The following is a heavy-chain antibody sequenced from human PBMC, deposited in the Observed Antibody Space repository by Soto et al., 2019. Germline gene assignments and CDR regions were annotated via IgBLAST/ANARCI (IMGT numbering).Heavy chain of an antibody. CDR1: GFTFSTYS. CDR2: MSSRSLTI. Sequence: EVQLVESGGGLVQRGGSLRVSCAASGFTFSTYSMNWVRQAPGKGLEWVSYMSSRSLTIYYRDSVKGRFTISRDNAKNSLYLQMNSLRDEVTAVYYCARGGSSSDNGMDVWGQGTTVTVSS. J-gene: IGHJ6*02. D-gene: IGHD6-6*01. V-gene: IGHV3-48*02. CDR3: ARGGSSSDNGMDV.